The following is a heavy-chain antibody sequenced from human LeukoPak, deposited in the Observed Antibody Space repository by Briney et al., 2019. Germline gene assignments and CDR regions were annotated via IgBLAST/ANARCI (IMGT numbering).Heavy chain of an antibody. CDR2: ISGSGGST. CDR3: ATDYYYDSSGYYYRPDAFDI. CDR1: GFTFSSYA. V-gene: IGHV3-23*01. J-gene: IGHJ3*02. D-gene: IGHD3-22*01. Sequence: GGSLRLSCAASGFTFSSYAMSWVRQAPGKGLEWVSAISGSGGSTYYADSVKGRFTISRDNSKNTLYLQMNSLRAEDTAVYYCATDYYYDSSGYYYRPDAFDIWGQGTMVTVSS.